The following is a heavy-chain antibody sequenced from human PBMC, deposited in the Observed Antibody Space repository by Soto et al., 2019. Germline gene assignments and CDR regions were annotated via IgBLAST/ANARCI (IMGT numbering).Heavy chain of an antibody. D-gene: IGHD2-21*02. CDR2: IIPIFGTA. V-gene: IGHV1-69*13. J-gene: IGHJ4*02. CDR3: ARDGIPLPAAAILPMTH. Sequence: ASVKVSCKASGGTFSRYSISWVRQAPGQGLEWMGGIIPIFGTANYAQKFQGRVTITADESTSTAYMEPSSLRSEDTAVYYCARDGIPLPAAAILPMTHWGQGTLVTVSS. CDR1: GGTFSRYS.